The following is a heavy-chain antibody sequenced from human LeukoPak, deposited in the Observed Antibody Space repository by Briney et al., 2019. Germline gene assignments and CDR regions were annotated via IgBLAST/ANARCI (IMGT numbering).Heavy chain of an antibody. J-gene: IGHJ3*02. Sequence: ASVKVSCKASGYTFTGYYMHWVRQAPGQGLEWMGWINPNSGGTNYAQKFQGRVTMTRDTSISTAYMELSRLRSDDTAVYYCARDRDFWSGYYRSSAFDIWGQGTMVTVSS. CDR3: ARDRDFWSGYYRSSAFDI. V-gene: IGHV1-2*02. D-gene: IGHD3-3*01. CDR2: INPNSGGT. CDR1: GYTFTGYY.